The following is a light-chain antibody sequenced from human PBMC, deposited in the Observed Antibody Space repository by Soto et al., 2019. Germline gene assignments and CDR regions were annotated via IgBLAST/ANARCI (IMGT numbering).Light chain of an antibody. J-gene: IGKJ5*01. CDR1: QSVSSY. V-gene: IGKV3-11*01. Sequence: EIVMTQSPDTLSVSPGERATLSCRASQSVSSYLAWYQQKPGQAPRLLIYDASSRGTGIPARFSGSGSGTDFTLTISSLEPEDFAVYYCQQRSNWPITFGQGTRLEIK. CDR3: QQRSNWPIT. CDR2: DAS.